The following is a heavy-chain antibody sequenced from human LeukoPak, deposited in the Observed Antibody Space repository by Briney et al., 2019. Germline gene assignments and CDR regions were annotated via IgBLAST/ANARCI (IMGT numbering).Heavy chain of an antibody. J-gene: IGHJ3*02. D-gene: IGHD3-16*02. Sequence: PGGSLRLSCAASGFTFSSYAMSWVRQAPGEGLGWGSSISSSGTYIYYADSVKGRFTISRDNAKNSPFLQMNSLRAAATAVYYCVSGNDPDYVWGTYRLDAFDIWGEGTMVIVSS. CDR1: GFTFSSYA. CDR2: ISSSGTYI. V-gene: IGHV3-21*01. CDR3: VSGNDPDYVWGTYRLDAFDI.